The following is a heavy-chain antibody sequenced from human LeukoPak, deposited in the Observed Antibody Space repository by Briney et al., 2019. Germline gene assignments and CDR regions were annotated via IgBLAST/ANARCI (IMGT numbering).Heavy chain of an antibody. J-gene: IGHJ4*02. CDR2: IGPTGSDR. CDR3: ARFGYSGWNLEY. V-gene: IGHV3-21*06. Sequence: GGSLRLSCTASGLTFSTSGFNWVRQAPGKGLEWVASIGPTGSDRYHADSIKGRFTISRDDAKSSLYVQMNSLRDEDTAVYYCARFGYSGWNLEYWGQGTLVTVSS. D-gene: IGHD5-12*01. CDR1: GLTFSTSG.